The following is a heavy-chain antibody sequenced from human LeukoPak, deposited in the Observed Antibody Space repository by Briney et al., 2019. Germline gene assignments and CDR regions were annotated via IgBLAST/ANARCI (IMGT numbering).Heavy chain of an antibody. CDR1: GFAFSTYN. D-gene: IGHD6-13*01. CDR2: ISYDGSNK. J-gene: IGHJ4*02. V-gene: IGHV3-30*18. CDR3: AKGDSSSWYHHFDY. Sequence: GGSLRLSCAASGFAFSTYNMHWVRQAPGKGLEWVAVISYDGSNKYYADSVKGRFTISRDNSKNTLYLQMNSLRAEDTAVYYCAKGDSSSWYHHFDYWGQGTLVTVSS.